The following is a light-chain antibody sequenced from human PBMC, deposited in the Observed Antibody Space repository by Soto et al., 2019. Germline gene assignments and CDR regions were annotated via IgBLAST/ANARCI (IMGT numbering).Light chain of an antibody. CDR1: QSVGRN. V-gene: IGKV3-15*01. Sequence: QSPGTLSVSPGERVTLSCRPSQSVGRNLAWYQQKPGQAPRLLIYTTSTRAPGIPARLSGSGSGTEFTLTISSLQSEDVAVYYCQQYNNWPDSFGGGTKVEIK. CDR3: QQYNNWPDS. CDR2: TTS. J-gene: IGKJ4*01.